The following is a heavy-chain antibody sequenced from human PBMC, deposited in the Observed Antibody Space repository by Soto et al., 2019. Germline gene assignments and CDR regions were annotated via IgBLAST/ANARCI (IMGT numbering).Heavy chain of an antibody. J-gene: IGHJ6*02. CDR2: IYPGDSDT. Sequence: RESLKISCKGSGYSFTSYWIGWVRQMPGKGLEWMGIIYPGDSDTRYSPSFQGQVTISADKSISTAYLQWSSLKASDTAMYYCARPLVDGTGYYYGMDVWGQGTTVTVSS. D-gene: IGHD6-19*01. CDR3: ARPLVDGTGYYYGMDV. CDR1: GYSFTSYW. V-gene: IGHV5-51*01.